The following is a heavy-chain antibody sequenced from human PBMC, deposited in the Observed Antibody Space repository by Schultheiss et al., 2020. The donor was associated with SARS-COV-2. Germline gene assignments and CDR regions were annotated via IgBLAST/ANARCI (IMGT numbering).Heavy chain of an antibody. D-gene: IGHD3-22*01. V-gene: IGHV4-59*08. CDR1: GGSISSYY. CDR3: ARHGGSSGYYFDY. Sequence: SETLSLTCTVSGGSISSYYWSWIRQPPGKGLEWIGYIYYSGSTYYNPSLKSRVTISVDTSKNQFSLKLSSVTAADTAVYYCARHGGSSGYYFDYWGQGTLVTVSS. J-gene: IGHJ4*02. CDR2: IYYSGST.